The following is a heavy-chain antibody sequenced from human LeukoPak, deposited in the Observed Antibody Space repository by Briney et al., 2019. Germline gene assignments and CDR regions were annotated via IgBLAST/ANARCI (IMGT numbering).Heavy chain of an antibody. CDR1: GGSISSGGYY. V-gene: IGHV4-61*08. CDR2: IYTSGST. D-gene: IGHD2-2*01. Sequence: ASETLSLTCTVSGGSISSGGYYWSWIRQHPGKGLEWIGYIYTSGSTNYNPSLESRVTISVDTSKNQFSLDLSSVTAADTAVYYCARQKCTSTSCLTKNAFDIWGQGTMVTVSS. CDR3: ARQKCTSTSCLTKNAFDI. J-gene: IGHJ3*02.